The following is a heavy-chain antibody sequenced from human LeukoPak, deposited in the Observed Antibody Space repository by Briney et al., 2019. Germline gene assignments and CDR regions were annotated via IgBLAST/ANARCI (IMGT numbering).Heavy chain of an antibody. CDR3: ARDSGSCRGCAFDI. Sequence: GSLRLSCTASGFTFGDYAMSWFRQAPGKGLEWVANTNTDGSEKYYVDSVKGRVTISRDNAMNFLYLQLNSLRVDDTAVYYCARDSGSCRGCAFDIWGQGTVVTVSS. D-gene: IGHD1-26*01. V-gene: IGHV3-7*01. J-gene: IGHJ3*02. CDR1: GFTFGDYA. CDR2: TNTDGSEK.